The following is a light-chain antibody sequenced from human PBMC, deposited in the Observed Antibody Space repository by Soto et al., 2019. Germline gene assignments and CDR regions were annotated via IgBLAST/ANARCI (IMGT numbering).Light chain of an antibody. Sequence: EIVLTQSPCTLSLSPGERATLSCSAIQSVSSYLAWYQQKPGQAPRLLIYDASNRATGIPARFSGSGSGTDFTLTISSLEPEDFAVYYCQQRSNWPPGITFGQGRRLEVK. V-gene: IGKV3-11*01. CDR3: QQRSNWPPGIT. J-gene: IGKJ5*01. CDR2: DAS. CDR1: QSVSSY.